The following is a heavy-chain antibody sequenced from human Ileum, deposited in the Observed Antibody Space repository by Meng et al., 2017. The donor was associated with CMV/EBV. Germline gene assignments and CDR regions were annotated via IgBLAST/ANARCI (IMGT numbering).Heavy chain of an antibody. CDR3: SRWDSQVLHDY. CDR1: GGSFSKYF. D-gene: IGHD1-26*01. J-gene: IGHJ4*02. V-gene: IGHV4-34*01. CDR2: INDSGTT. Sequence: LAGAVYGGSFSKYFMGWIRQPPGKRLEWIGEINDSGTTKYNPSLKGRVTISADTSKKQFSLKVRSVTAADTAVYYCSRWDSQVLHDYWSQGTLVTVSS.